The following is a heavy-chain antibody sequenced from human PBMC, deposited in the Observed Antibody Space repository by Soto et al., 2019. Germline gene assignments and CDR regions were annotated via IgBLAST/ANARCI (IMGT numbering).Heavy chain of an antibody. CDR3: AKDEGAEDDILTGYPLFDY. J-gene: IGHJ4*02. CDR1: GFNFRSYG. V-gene: IGHV3-30*18. D-gene: IGHD3-9*01. Sequence: QVQLVESGGGVVQPGRSLRLSCAASGFNFRSYGMHWVRQAPGKGLEWVAVISYDGSAKWYVDSVKGRFTISRDTSKNILYLQMNSLRAVDTAVYYCAKDEGAEDDILTGYPLFDYRGQGILVTVSS. CDR2: ISYDGSAK.